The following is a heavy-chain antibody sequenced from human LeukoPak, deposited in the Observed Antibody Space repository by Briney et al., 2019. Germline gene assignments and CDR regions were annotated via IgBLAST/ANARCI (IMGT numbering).Heavy chain of an antibody. J-gene: IGHJ4*02. CDR3: ATDHRY. CDR2: INPNSGGT. CDR1: GYTFTGYY. Sequence: ASVKVSCKASGYTFTGYYMHWVRQAPGQGLEWMGWINPNSGGTNYAQKFQGRVNMTEDTSTDTAYMEVSSLRSEDTAVYYCATDHRYWGQGTLVTVSS. V-gene: IGHV1-2*02.